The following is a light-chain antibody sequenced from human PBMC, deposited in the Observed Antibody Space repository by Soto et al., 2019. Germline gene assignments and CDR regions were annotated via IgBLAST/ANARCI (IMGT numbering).Light chain of an antibody. J-gene: IGKJ1*01. CDR2: GAS. CDR1: QSVSSSY. CDR3: QQHGSSPWT. Sequence: EIVLTQSPGTLSLSPGERATLSCRASQSVSSSYLAWYQQKPGQAPRPLIYGASSRAIGIPDRFRGSWSGTHFTLTISRLEPEDFAVYYCQQHGSSPWTFGQGTKVEIK. V-gene: IGKV3-20*01.